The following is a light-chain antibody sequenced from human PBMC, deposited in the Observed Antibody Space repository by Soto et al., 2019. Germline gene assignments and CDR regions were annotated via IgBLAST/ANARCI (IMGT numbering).Light chain of an antibody. CDR2: EVS. Sequence: QSVLTQPASVSGSPGQSITISCTGTSSDVGGYNSVSWFQQHPSKAPKLIIYEVSHRPSGVSIRFSGSKSGNTASLTISGLQAEDEADYYCNSYRHSTTLVFGTGTKGTVL. CDR3: NSYRHSTTLV. J-gene: IGLJ1*01. CDR1: SSDVGGYNS. V-gene: IGLV2-14*01.